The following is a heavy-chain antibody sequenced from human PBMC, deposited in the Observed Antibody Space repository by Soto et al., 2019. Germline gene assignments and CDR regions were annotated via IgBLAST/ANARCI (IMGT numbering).Heavy chain of an antibody. V-gene: IGHV1-2*06. CDR2: INPNSGGT. CDR1: GYIFTDYY. CDR3: EGDHHSNGRYFDWSRSNSFDP. J-gene: IGHJ5*02. Sequence: GASVKVSCKASGYIFTDYYMHWVRQAPGQELGWMGRINPNSGGTNYAQKFQGRVTMTTDTSTSTAYMELRSLRSDDTAVYYCEGDHHSNGRYFDWSRSNSFDPWAHGPMVTVTT. D-gene: IGHD3-9*01.